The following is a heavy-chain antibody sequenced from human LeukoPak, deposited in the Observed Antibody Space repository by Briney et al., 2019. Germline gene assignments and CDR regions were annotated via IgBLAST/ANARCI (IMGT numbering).Heavy chain of an antibody. CDR2: IYYSGST. J-gene: IGHJ4*02. D-gene: IGHD6-13*01. CDR1: GGSISSGGYY. CDR3: ARLIAAAGSYYFDY. V-gene: IGHV4-31*03. Sequence: SETLSLTCTVSGGSISSGGYYWSWIRQHPGKGLEWIGYIYYSGSTYYNPSLKSRVTISVDTSKNQFSLKLSSVTAADTAVYYCARLIAAAGSYYFDYWGQGTLVTVSS.